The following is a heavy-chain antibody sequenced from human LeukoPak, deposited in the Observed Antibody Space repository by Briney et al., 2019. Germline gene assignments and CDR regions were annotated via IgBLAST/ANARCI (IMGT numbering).Heavy chain of an antibody. Sequence: GGTLRLSCAASGFTFSSYGMSWVRQAPGKGLEWVSAISGSGGSTYYADSVKGRFTISRDNAKNSLYLQMNSLRAEDTAVYYCARAGHFDHDAFDIWGQGTMVTVSS. D-gene: IGHD3-9*01. V-gene: IGHV3-23*01. J-gene: IGHJ3*02. CDR3: ARAGHFDHDAFDI. CDR1: GFTFSSYG. CDR2: ISGSGGST.